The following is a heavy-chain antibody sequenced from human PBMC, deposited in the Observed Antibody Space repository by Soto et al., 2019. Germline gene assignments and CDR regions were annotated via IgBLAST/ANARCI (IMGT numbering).Heavy chain of an antibody. J-gene: IGHJ3*02. CDR3: ARRYSSGWYGYAFDI. Sequence: SETLSLTCTVSGGSISSSSYYWGWIRQPPGKGLEWIGSIYYSGSTYYNPSLKSRVTISVDTSKNQFSLKLSSVTAADTAVYYCARRYSSGWYGYAFDIWGQGTMVTVSS. CDR2: IYYSGST. CDR1: GGSISSSSYY. V-gene: IGHV4-39*01. D-gene: IGHD6-19*01.